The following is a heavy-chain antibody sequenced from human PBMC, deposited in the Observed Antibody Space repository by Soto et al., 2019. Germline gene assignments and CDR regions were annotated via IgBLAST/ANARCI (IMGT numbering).Heavy chain of an antibody. D-gene: IGHD3-10*02. Sequence: GGSLRLSCAASGFTVISSCMSWVRQAPGKGLEWVSVIFSGGSTYYADSVKGRFTISRDNSKNTLYLQMNSLRAEDTAVYYCARDMFRGMDVWGQGTPVTVS. J-gene: IGHJ6*02. V-gene: IGHV3-66*01. CDR1: GFTVISSC. CDR3: ARDMFRGMDV. CDR2: IFSGGST.